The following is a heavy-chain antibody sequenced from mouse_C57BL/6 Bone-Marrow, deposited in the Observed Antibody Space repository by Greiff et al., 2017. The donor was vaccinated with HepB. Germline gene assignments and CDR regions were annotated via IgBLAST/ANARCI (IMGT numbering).Heavy chain of an antibody. D-gene: IGHD2-3*01. V-gene: IGHV1-20*01. CDR3: ARSGRGYSSAY. Sequence: EVQLVESGPELVKPGDSVKISCKASGYSFTGYFMNWVMQSHGKSLEWIGRINPYNGDTFYNQKFKGKATLTVDKSSSTAHMELRSLTSEDSAVYYCARSGRGYSSAYWGQGTLVTVSA. CDR1: GYSFTGYF. J-gene: IGHJ3*01. CDR2: INPYNGDT.